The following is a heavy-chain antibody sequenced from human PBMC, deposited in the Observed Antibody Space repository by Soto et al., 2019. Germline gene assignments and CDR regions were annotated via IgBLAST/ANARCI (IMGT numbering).Heavy chain of an antibody. CDR2: FDPEDGET. V-gene: IGHV1-24*01. CDR1: GYTLTELS. Sequence: GASVKVSCKVSGYTLTELSMHWVRQAPGKGLEWMGGFDPEDGETIYAQKFQGRVTMTEDTSTDTAYMELSSLRSEDTAVYYCATMNVGGSYLYYYYYGMDVWGQGTTVTVS. J-gene: IGHJ6*02. CDR3: ATMNVGGSYLYYYYYGMDV. D-gene: IGHD1-26*01.